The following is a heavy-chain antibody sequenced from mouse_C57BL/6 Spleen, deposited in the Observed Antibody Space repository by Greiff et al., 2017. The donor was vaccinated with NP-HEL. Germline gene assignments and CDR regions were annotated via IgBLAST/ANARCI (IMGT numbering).Heavy chain of an antibody. CDR1: GFTFSSYG. Sequence: EVHLVESGGDLVKPGGSLKLSCAASGFTFSSYGMSWVRQTPDKRLEWVATISSGGCYTYYPDSVKGRFTIARDNAKNTLYLQMSSLKSEDTAMYYCARLYGSSPYWYFDVWGTGTTVTVSS. CDR3: ARLYGSSPYWYFDV. J-gene: IGHJ1*03. CDR2: ISSGGCYT. D-gene: IGHD1-1*01. V-gene: IGHV5-6*01.